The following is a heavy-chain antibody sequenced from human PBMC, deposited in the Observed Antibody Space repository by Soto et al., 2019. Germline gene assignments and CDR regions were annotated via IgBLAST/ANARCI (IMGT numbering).Heavy chain of an antibody. Sequence: QVQLQQWGAGLLKPSETLSLTCAVYGGSFSGYYWSWIRQPPGKGLEWIGEINHSGSTNYNPSLKSRVTISVDTSKNQFSRKLSSVTAADTAVYYCARGPATLGYYYGMDVWGQGTTVTVSS. J-gene: IGHJ6*02. CDR3: ARGPATLGYYYGMDV. V-gene: IGHV4-34*01. D-gene: IGHD6-25*01. CDR2: INHSGST. CDR1: GGSFSGYY.